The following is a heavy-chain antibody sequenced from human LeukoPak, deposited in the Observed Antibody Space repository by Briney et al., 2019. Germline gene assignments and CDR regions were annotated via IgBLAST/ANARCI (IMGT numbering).Heavy chain of an antibody. J-gene: IGHJ4*02. Sequence: PSETLSLTCTVSSGSISTYYWTWIRQPPGKGLEWIGYIPYSGSTKYNPSLTRRTTISLDTSKNQFSLELRSMTAADTAIYYCARQAGMFTTFDFWGQGILVTVSS. CDR1: SGSISTYY. D-gene: IGHD3-22*01. V-gene: IGHV4-59*08. CDR3: ARQAGMFTTFDF. CDR2: IPYSGST.